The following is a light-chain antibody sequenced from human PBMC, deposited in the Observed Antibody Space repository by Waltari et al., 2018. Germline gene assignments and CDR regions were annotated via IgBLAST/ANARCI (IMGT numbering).Light chain of an antibody. CDR1: NSDVGNYNL. V-gene: IGLV2-23*01. CDR2: ETT. J-gene: IGLJ1*01. CDR3: CAYAGSSIYV. Sequence: QSALTQPAAVSGSPGQSITISCAGSNSDVGNYNLVSWYQQHPGEAPKLLIFETTKRPSGVSDRFSGSRSGNTASLTISGLQAEDEAEYSCCAYAGSSIYVFGSGTRV.